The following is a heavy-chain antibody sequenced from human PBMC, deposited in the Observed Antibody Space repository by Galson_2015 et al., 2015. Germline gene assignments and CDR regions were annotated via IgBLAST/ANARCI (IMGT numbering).Heavy chain of an antibody. Sequence: SLRLSCAASGFTFETYAMSWVRQAPGKGLEWVSAISGSGGNTFYADSVKGRFTISRNNSLNTIYVQMNNMRAEDTAVYYCAKIKKTGLDVAADSWGQGTLVTVSS. V-gene: IGHV3-23*01. D-gene: IGHD6-25*01. J-gene: IGHJ4*02. CDR2: ISGSGGNT. CDR1: GFTFETYA. CDR3: AKIKKTGLDVAADS.